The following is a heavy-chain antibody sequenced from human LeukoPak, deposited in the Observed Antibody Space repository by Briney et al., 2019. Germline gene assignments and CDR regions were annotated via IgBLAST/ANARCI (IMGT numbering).Heavy chain of an antibody. J-gene: IGHJ4*02. CDR3: ASLLHFYYYDSSGYSPFDY. V-gene: IGHV3-21*01. Sequence: GRSPRLSCEASGFTFSRYSMNWVRPAPGKGLEWVSSISSSSSYIYYADSVRGQFTISRDNVKNSLYLQMNSLRAEDTAVYYCASLLHFYYYDSSGYSPFDYWGQGTLVTVSS. CDR1: GFTFSRYS. CDR2: ISSSSSYI. D-gene: IGHD3-22*01.